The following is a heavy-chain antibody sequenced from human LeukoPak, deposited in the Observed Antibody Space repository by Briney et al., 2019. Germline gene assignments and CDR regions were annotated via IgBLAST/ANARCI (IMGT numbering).Heavy chain of an antibody. CDR3: TTEDATVVRPHDF. V-gene: IGHV3-15*01. CDR1: GFTFSNAW. D-gene: IGHD2-15*01. J-gene: IGHJ4*02. CDR2: IKSKTDGGTT. Sequence: GGSLRLSCAASGFTFSNAWMSWVRQAPGKGLEWVGRIKSKTDGGTTNYAAPVKGRFTISRGDSKNTLYLQMNSLKTEDTAVYYCTTEDATVVRPHDFWGQGTLVTVSS.